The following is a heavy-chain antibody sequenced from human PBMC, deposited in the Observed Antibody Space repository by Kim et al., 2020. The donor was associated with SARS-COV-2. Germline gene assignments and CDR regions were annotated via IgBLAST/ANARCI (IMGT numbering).Heavy chain of an antibody. V-gene: IGHV3-33*01. CDR3: AREGGNTGYYSIDS. Sequence: YVDTVEGRFTISIDNSNHTLYLQKNSLRDEDTAVYYCAREGGNTGYYSIDSWGQGTLVTVSS. J-gene: IGHJ5*01. D-gene: IGHD3-22*01.